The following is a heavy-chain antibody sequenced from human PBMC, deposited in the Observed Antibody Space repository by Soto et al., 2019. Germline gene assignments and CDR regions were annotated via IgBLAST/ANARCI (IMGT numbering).Heavy chain of an antibody. D-gene: IGHD3-3*01. CDR1: GGTFSSYA. V-gene: IGHV1-69*13. J-gene: IGHJ5*02. CDR2: IIPIFGTA. CDR3: ARGNTSDDFWRGPGWFDP. Sequence: ASVKVSCKASGGTFSSYAISWVRQAPGQGLEWMGGIIPIFGTANYAQKFQGRVTITADESTSTAYMELSSLRSEDTAVYYCARGNTSDDFWRGPGWFDPWGKGNLVTVS.